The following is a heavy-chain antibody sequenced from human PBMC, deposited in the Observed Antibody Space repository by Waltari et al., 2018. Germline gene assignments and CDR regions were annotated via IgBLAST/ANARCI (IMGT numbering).Heavy chain of an antibody. CDR1: GGTFSSYA. D-gene: IGHD3-10*01. CDR2: FILILGTA. Sequence: QVQLVQSGAEVKKPGSSVKVSCKASGGTFSSYAINWVRQAPGQGLDWMGGFILILGTANYAQKFQGRVTITADESTSTAYMELSSLRSEDTAVYYCARDSKILGYGSGSYYHFDYWGQGTLVTVSS. J-gene: IGHJ4*02. CDR3: ARDSKILGYGSGSYYHFDY. V-gene: IGHV1-69*13.